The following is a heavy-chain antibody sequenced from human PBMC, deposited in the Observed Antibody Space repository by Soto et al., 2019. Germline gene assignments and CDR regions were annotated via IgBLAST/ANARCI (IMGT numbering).Heavy chain of an antibody. J-gene: IGHJ5*02. Sequence: SETLSLTCTVSGGSISSYYWSWIRQPPGKGLEWIGYIYYSGSTNYNPSLKSRVTISVDTSKNQFSLKLSSVTAADTAVYYCARGRGYCSSTSCYEWFDPSGQRSLVTVSS. CDR3: ARGRGYCSSTSCYEWFDP. V-gene: IGHV4-59*01. D-gene: IGHD2-2*01. CDR1: GGSISSYY. CDR2: IYYSGST.